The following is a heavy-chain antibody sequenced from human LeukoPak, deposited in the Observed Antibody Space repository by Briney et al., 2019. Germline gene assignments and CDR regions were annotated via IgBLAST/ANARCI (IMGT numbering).Heavy chain of an antibody. J-gene: IGHJ6*03. V-gene: IGHV4-61*02. Sequence: SQTLSLTCTVSGGSISSGSYYWNWIRQPAGKGLEWIGRIYTSGSTNYNPSLKSRVTMSVDTSKNQFSLKLSSVTAADTAVYYCARNYGGNRNGLYYYYYMDVWGKGTTVTVSS. CDR2: IYTSGST. D-gene: IGHD4-23*01. CDR1: GGSISSGSYY. CDR3: ARNYGGNRNGLYYYYYMDV.